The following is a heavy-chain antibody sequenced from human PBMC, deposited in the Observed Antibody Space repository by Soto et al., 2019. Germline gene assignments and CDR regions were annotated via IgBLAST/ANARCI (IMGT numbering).Heavy chain of an antibody. D-gene: IGHD3-9*01. CDR2: IRSKAYGGTT. CDR3: TRGGILRYFDWLLSPFDY. CDR1: GFTFGDYA. Sequence: PGGSLRLSCTASGFTFGDYAMSWFRQAPGKGLEWVGFIRSKAYGGTTEYAASVKGRFTISRDDSKSIAYLQMNSLKTEDTAVYYCTRGGILRYFDWLLSPFDYWGQGTLVTVPS. V-gene: IGHV3-49*03. J-gene: IGHJ4*02.